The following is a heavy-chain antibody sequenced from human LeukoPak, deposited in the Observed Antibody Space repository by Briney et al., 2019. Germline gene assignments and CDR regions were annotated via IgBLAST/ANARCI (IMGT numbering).Heavy chain of an antibody. CDR3: AHRPAPYISGWSSTFEY. CDR1: GFSFRTSGVG. V-gene: IGHV2-5*02. D-gene: IGHD6-19*01. J-gene: IGHJ4*02. CDR2: IYWDDDK. Sequence: SGPTLVNPTQTLTLTCTFSGFSFRTSGVGVGWIRQPPGKALEWLALIYWDDDKRYSPSLKSRLTITKDTSKNQVVLTMTNMGPVDTATYYCAHRPAPYISGWSSTFEYWGQGTLVTVSS.